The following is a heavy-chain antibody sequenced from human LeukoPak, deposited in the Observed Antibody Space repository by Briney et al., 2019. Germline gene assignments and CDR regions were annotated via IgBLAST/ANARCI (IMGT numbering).Heavy chain of an antibody. Sequence: SETLSLTCTVSGGSISGYYWNWIRQPPGKGLEWIGYIHYRGTTNYNPSLKSRVTISVDTSKNQLSLKLSSVTAADTAVYFCAKRGRSSWYFDYWGQGTQVTVSS. CDR1: GGSISGYY. J-gene: IGHJ4*02. D-gene: IGHD6-13*01. V-gene: IGHV4-59*01. CDR2: IHYRGTT. CDR3: AKRGRSSWYFDY.